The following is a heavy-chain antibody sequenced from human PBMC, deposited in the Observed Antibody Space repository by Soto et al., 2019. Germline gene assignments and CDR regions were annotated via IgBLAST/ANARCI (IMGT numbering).Heavy chain of an antibody. CDR2: IYYSGST. CDR1: GGSISSYY. Sequence: PSETLSLTCTVSGGSISSYYWSWFRQPPGKGLEWIGYIYYSGSTNYNPSLKSRVTISVDTSKNQFSLKLSSVTAADTAVYYCARHVQGPMDYWGQGTLVTVSS. V-gene: IGHV4-59*08. D-gene: IGHD1-1*01. J-gene: IGHJ4*02. CDR3: ARHVQGPMDY.